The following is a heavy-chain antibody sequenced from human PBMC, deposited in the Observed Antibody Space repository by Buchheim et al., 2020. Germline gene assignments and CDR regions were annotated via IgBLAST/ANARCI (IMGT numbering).Heavy chain of an antibody. CDR1: GGSFSGYY. CDR3: ARGLYDFWSGRGGYYYYYMDV. J-gene: IGHJ6*03. Sequence: QVQLQQWGAGLLKPSETLSLTCAVYGGSFSGYYWSWIRQPPGKGLEWIGEINHSGSTNYNPSLKSRVTISVDTSKNQFSLKLSFVTAADTAVYYCARGLYDFWSGRGGYYYYYMDVWGKGTT. D-gene: IGHD3-3*01. V-gene: IGHV4-34*01. CDR2: INHSGST.